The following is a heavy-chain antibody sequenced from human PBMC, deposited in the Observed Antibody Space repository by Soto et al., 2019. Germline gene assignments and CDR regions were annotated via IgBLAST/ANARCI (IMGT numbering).Heavy chain of an antibody. Sequence: EVQLVESGGGLVQPGRSLRLSCAASGFTFDDYAMHWVRQAPGKGLEWVSGISWNSGSIGYADSVKGRFTISRDNAKNSLYLQMNSLRADDTALYYCAKGPTYYDILTGYSAAFDIWGQGTMVTVSS. CDR1: GFTFDDYA. V-gene: IGHV3-9*01. J-gene: IGHJ3*02. CDR3: AKGPTYYDILTGYSAAFDI. CDR2: ISWNSGSI. D-gene: IGHD3-9*01.